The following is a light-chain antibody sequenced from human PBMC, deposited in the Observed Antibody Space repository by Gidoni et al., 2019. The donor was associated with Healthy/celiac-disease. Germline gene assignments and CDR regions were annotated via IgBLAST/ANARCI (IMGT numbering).Light chain of an antibody. J-gene: IGKJ4*01. Sequence: DIGMTPSPDTLGVSLGERATINCKSSQSVLYSSNNKNYLAWYQKKPGQPPKLLTDWAATRESGVPDRFSGSRSGTDFTLTISSLHAEDVAVYYCQQYYSTPLTFGGGTKVEIK. CDR3: QQYYSTPLT. CDR2: WAA. CDR1: QSVLYSSNNKNY. V-gene: IGKV4-1*01.